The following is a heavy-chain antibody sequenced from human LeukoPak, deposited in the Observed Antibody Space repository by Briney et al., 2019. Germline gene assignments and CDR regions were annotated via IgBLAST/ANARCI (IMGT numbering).Heavy chain of an antibody. CDR1: GYTFTSYG. Sequence: GASVKVSCKASGYTFTSYGISWVRQAPGQGLEWMGWISAYNGNTNCAQKLQGRVTMTTDTSTSTAYMELRSLRSDDTDVYYCARSGGYSNYPAESYWGQGTLVTVSS. CDR3: ARSGGYSNYPAESY. CDR2: ISAYNGNT. V-gene: IGHV1-18*01. D-gene: IGHD4-11*01. J-gene: IGHJ4*02.